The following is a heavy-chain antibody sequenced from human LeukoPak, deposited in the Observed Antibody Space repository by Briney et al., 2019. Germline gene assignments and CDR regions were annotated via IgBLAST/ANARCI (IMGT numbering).Heavy chain of an antibody. V-gene: IGHV3-48*02. CDR1: GFTFSSYS. Sequence: GGSLRLSCAASGFTFSSYSMNWVRQAPGKGLEWVSYISSSSSTIYHADSVKGRVTISRDDAKNTLDLQMNSLRDEDTAVYYCAREGDSSGPSVGLDYWGQGTLVTVSS. J-gene: IGHJ4*02. CDR3: AREGDSSGPSVGLDY. D-gene: IGHD3-22*01. CDR2: ISSSSSTI.